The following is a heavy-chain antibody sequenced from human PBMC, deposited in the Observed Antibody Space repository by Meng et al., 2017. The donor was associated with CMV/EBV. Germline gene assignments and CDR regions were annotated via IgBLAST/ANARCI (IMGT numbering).Heavy chain of an antibody. D-gene: IGHD2-2*01. CDR1: GGSISSGSYY. V-gene: IGHV4-61*02. CDR3: ARGIVVVPAAMWGHNWFDP. J-gene: IGHJ5*02. CDR2: IYTSGST. Sequence: QVQLQGWGPGLLKPSPTLSLTCTVLGGSISSGSYYWSWIRQPAGKGLEWIGRIYTSGSTNYNPSLKSRVTISVDTSKNQFSLKLSSVTAADTAVYYCARGIVVVPAAMWGHNWFDPWGQGTLVTVSS.